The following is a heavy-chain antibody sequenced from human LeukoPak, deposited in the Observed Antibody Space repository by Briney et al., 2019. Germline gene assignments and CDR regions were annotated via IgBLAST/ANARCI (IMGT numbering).Heavy chain of an antibody. J-gene: IGHJ6*02. CDR2: IDTVGNT. CDR3: IRIRAGQHQYGMDV. V-gene: IGHV3-13*01. CDR1: GFTFSSYD. D-gene: IGHD6-13*01. Sequence: GGSLRLSCVASGFTFSSYDMHWVRQATGKGLEWVSAIDTVGNTYYDGSVRGRFTISRENAWDSLYLQMNSLRDGDTAVYYCIRIRAGQHQYGMDVWGQGTTVTVSS.